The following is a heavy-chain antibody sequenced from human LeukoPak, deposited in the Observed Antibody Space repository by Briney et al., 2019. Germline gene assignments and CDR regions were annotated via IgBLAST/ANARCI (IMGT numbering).Heavy chain of an antibody. CDR3: AKNSGRGGISNFDY. CDR2: IKQDGSEK. CDR1: GFTFSGYW. V-gene: IGHV3-7*03. J-gene: IGHJ4*02. D-gene: IGHD3-16*01. Sequence: PGGSLRLSCAASGFTFSGYWMSWVRQAPGKGLEWVANIKQDGSEKYYVDSVKGRFTISRDNAKNSLYLQMNSLRAEDTAVYYCAKNSGRGGISNFDYWGQGTLVTVSS.